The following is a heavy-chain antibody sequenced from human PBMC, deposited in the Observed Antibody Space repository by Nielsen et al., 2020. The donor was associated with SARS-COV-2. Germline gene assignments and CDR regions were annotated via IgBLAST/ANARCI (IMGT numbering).Heavy chain of an antibody. CDR3: ARDGVVGSTNTFDV. CDR2: IWYDGSNK. V-gene: IGHV3-33*01. Sequence: GGSLRLSCAASGFTFSSYGMHWVRQAPGKGLEWVAVIWYDGSNKYYADSVKGRVTISRDNSKNTLYLQMNSLRAEDTAVYYCARDGVVGSTNTFDVWGQGTVVTVSS. J-gene: IGHJ3*01. CDR1: GFTFSSYG. D-gene: IGHD1-26*01.